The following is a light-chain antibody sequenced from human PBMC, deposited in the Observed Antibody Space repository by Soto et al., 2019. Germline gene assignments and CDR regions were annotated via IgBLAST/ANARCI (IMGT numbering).Light chain of an antibody. V-gene: IGLV1-40*01. CDR1: RSNIGANYD. CDR3: QSYDSSLSGVV. Sequence: QPVLTQPPSVSGAPGQRVTISCTGSRSNIGANYDVHWYQQVPGTAPKLLIYSNRNRPSGVPDRFSGSKAGTSDSLAITGLQAEDEADYYCQSYDSSLSGVVFGGGTKLTVL. J-gene: IGLJ2*01. CDR2: SNR.